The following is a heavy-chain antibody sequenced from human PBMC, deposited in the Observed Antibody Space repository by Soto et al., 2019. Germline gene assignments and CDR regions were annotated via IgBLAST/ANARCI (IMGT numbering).Heavy chain of an antibody. CDR3: ARSLEXATILDLNRNYYYYYGMDG. CDR1: GGTFSSYA. J-gene: IGHJ6*02. V-gene: IGHV1-69*06. Sequence: TVKVSCKASGGTFSSYAISWVRQAPGQGLEWMGGIIPIFGTANYAQKFQGRVTITADKSTSTAYMELSSLRSEDTAVYYCARSLEXATILDLNRNYYYYYGMDGEGQGSTVTVS. D-gene: IGHD5-12*01. CDR2: IIPIFGTA.